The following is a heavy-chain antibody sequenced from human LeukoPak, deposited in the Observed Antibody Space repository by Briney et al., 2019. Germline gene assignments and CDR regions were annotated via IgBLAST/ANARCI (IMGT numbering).Heavy chain of an antibody. CDR2: IYSGGNT. V-gene: IGHV3-53*01. D-gene: IGHD3-22*01. CDR1: GFSFTTYW. Sequence: PGESLRLSCAASGFSFTTYWMSWVRQAPGKGLEWVSFIYSGGNTYYADSVKGRFTISRDNSKNTVHLQMNSLRAEDTAMYYCARRAGDYSHPYDYWGQGTLVTVSS. CDR3: ARRAGDYSHPYDY. J-gene: IGHJ4*02.